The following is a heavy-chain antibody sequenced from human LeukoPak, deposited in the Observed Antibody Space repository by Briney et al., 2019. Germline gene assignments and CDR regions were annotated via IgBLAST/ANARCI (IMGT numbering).Heavy chain of an antibody. D-gene: IGHD2/OR15-2a*01. V-gene: IGHV4-59*08. CDR1: GGSITSYY. CDR2: IYYTGST. J-gene: IGHJ4*02. Sequence: PSETLSLTCNVSGGSITSYYWNWIRQPPGKGLEWIGYIYYTGSTNSNPSLKSRLTISLDTSKKQFSLKLSSVTAADTAVYYCARQRGYYDSTTSTTFPPFYFDYWGQGRLVTVSS. CDR3: ARQRGYYDSTTSTTFPPFYFDY.